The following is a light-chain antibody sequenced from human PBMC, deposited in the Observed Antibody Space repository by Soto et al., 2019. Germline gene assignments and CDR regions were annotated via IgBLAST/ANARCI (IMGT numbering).Light chain of an antibody. V-gene: IGKV1-5*03. CDR1: QSISSW. J-gene: IGKJ1*01. CDR3: QQYSTYPWT. CDR2: KAS. Sequence: DIQMTQSPSTLSASIGDRVTITCRASQSISSWLAWYQQKPGKVPKVLIYKASSLESGVPSRFSGSGSGTEFTLTISSLQPDDFATYYCQQYSTYPWTFGQGTKVEIK.